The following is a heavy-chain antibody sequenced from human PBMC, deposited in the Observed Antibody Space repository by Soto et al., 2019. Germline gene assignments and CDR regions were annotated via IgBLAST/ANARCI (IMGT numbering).Heavy chain of an antibody. Sequence: GGSLRLSCAASGFTFSDYYMTWIRQAPGEGLEWVSYISTTSDYTNYADSVKGRFTISRDNAKNSLYLQMNSLRAEDTAVYYCARDRDLTSSWSFGYWGQGTLVTVSS. CDR2: ISTTSDYT. V-gene: IGHV3-11*06. D-gene: IGHD6-13*01. CDR1: GFTFSDYY. J-gene: IGHJ4*02. CDR3: ARDRDLTSSWSFGY.